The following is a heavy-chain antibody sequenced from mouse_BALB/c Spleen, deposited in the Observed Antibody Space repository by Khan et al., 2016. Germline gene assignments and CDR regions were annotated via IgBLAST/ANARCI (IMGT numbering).Heavy chain of an antibody. CDR2: IHPNSGNT. V-gene: IGHV1S130*01. Sequence: QVQLQQSGSVLVRPGASVKLSCKASGYTFTSSWMHWAKQRPGQGLEWIGEIHPNSGNTNYNEKFKGKATLTVDTSSSTAYVDLSSLTSEDSAVYYCASPHYFGTSYGAMDYWGQGTSVTVST. CDR1: GYTFTSSW. CDR3: ASPHYFGTSYGAMDY. D-gene: IGHD1-1*01. J-gene: IGHJ4*01.